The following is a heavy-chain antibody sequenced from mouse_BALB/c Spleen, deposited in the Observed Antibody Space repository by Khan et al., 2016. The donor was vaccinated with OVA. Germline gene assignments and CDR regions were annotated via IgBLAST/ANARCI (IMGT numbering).Heavy chain of an antibody. V-gene: IGHV1-4*01. CDR2: INPSNDYT. J-gene: IGHJ3*01. CDR3: EEAGRLGLRGGFTY. Sequence: QVQLKQSGAELARPGASVKMSCKTSGYTFTTYTLHWVKQRPGRSLEWIGYINPSNDYTNYNQKFKDKSTLTADKSSSTAYMQLSSLTSEDSAVYYCEEAGRLGLRGGFTYWGQGTLVTVSA. D-gene: IGHD3-2*01. CDR1: GYTFTTYT.